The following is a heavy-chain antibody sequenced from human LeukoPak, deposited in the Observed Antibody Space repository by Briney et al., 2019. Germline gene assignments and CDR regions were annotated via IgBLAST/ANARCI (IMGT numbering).Heavy chain of an antibody. CDR1: GFTFSSYE. Sequence: PGGSLRLSCAASGFTFSSYEMNWVRQAPGKGLEWVSYISSSGSTIYYADSVKGRFTISRDNAKNSLYLQMNSLRAEDTAVYYCARESRTAVASDYWGQGTLVTVSS. V-gene: IGHV3-48*03. CDR3: ARESRTAVASDY. J-gene: IGHJ4*02. D-gene: IGHD6-19*01. CDR2: ISSSGSTI.